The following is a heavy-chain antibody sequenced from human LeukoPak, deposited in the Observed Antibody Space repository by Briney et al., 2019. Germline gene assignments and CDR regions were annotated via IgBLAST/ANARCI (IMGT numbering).Heavy chain of an antibody. V-gene: IGHV1-18*01. CDR1: GDTFTNYA. Sequence: GASVKVSCKASGDTFTNYAISWVREAPGQGLEWVARISGYNGNTDYAQKVKDRVTVTADTSTAYLEMRGLTSDDTAVYYCARDHADFVGVKLGFDSWGQGTLVTVSS. D-gene: IGHD3-22*01. J-gene: IGHJ4*02. CDR3: ARDHADFVGVKLGFDS. CDR2: ISGYNGNT.